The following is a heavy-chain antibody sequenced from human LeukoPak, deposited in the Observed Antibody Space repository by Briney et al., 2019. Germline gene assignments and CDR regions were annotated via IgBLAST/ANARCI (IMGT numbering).Heavy chain of an antibody. D-gene: IGHD3-10*01. Sequence: SETLSLTCTVSGGSISSSSYYWGWIRQPPGKGLEWIGSIYYSGSTYYNPSLKSRVTISVDTSKNQFSLKLSSVTAADTAVYYCARVGLWFGELFDYYYMDVWGKGTTVTISS. CDR2: IYYSGST. CDR1: GGSISSSSYY. V-gene: IGHV4-39*07. CDR3: ARVGLWFGELFDYYYMDV. J-gene: IGHJ6*03.